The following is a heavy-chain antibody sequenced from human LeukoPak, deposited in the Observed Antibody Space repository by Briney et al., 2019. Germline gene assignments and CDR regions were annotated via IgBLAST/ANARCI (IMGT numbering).Heavy chain of an antibody. V-gene: IGHV3-30*18. D-gene: IGHD6-19*01. J-gene: IGHJ4*02. Sequence: GGSLRLSCAASGFTFSTYGMHWVRQAPGKGLEWVAVISYDGSNKYYADSVKGRFTISRDNSKNTLYLQMNSLRAEGTAVYYCAKGSGLPPQIDYWGQGTLVTVSS. CDR3: AKGSGLPPQIDY. CDR1: GFTFSTYG. CDR2: ISYDGSNK.